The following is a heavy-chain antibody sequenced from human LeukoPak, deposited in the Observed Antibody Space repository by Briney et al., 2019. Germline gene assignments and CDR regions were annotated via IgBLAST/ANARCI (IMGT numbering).Heavy chain of an antibody. CDR3: AKDKAEYSSSWSYFQH. J-gene: IGHJ1*01. CDR2: IKQDGREK. D-gene: IGHD6-6*01. CDR1: GFTFSSYW. V-gene: IGHV3-7*03. Sequence: GGSLRLSCAASGFTFSSYWMSWVRQVSGKGLEWVANIKQDGREKYYVDSVKGRFTISRDNAKNSLYLQMNSLRAEDTALYYCAKDKAEYSSSWSYFQHWGQGTLVTVSS.